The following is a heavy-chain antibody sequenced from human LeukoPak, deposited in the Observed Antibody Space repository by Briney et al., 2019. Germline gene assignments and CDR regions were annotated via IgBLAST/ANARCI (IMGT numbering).Heavy chain of an antibody. CDR1: RFTFTNYA. D-gene: IGHD2-21*02. Sequence: PGGSLRLSCAASRFTFTNYAMSWVRQAPGKGLEWVSTIGSGSSTYYADSVKGRFTISRDNSKNTLYLQMNSLRAEDTAVYYCAKAPVRGAVTGYWGQGTLVTVSS. V-gene: IGHV3-23*01. CDR3: AKAPVRGAVTGY. J-gene: IGHJ4*02. CDR2: IGSGSST.